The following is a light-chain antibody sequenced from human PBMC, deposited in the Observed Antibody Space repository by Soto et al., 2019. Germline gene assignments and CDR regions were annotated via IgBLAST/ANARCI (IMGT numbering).Light chain of an antibody. Sequence: DIQLTQSPSSLSASVGDRVTITCRARQSIRSHLNWYQQKPGKAPKVLIYTAFTLQGGVPSRFSGSGSETVFTLTISSLQPEDFATYYCQQSYLTPLTFGGGTKVEIK. CDR2: TAF. J-gene: IGKJ4*01. V-gene: IGKV1-39*01. CDR1: QSIRSH. CDR3: QQSYLTPLT.